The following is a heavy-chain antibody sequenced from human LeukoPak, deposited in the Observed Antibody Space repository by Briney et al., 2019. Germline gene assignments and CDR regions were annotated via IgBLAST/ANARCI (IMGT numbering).Heavy chain of an antibody. Sequence: ASVKVSCKASGYTFTSYGISWVRQAPGQGLEWMGWISAYNGNTNYAQKLQGRVTMTTDTSTSTAYMELSSLRSEDTAVYYCAREVIVDTAMVVDYWGQGTLVTVSS. CDR3: AREVIVDTAMVVDY. V-gene: IGHV1-18*01. D-gene: IGHD5-18*01. J-gene: IGHJ4*02. CDR2: ISAYNGNT. CDR1: GYTFTSYG.